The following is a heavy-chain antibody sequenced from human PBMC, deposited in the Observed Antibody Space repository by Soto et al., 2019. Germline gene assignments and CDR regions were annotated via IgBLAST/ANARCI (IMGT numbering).Heavy chain of an antibody. Sequence: QVQLVESGGGVVQPGRSLRLSCETSGFTFNIFGMHWVRQAPGKGLEWVAVIWFDGRYKYYADSVKGRFTISRDNSKNTLELQMNSLRVEDAAVYYCARDRGGGAYWYFDLWGRGTLVTVSS. CDR1: GFTFNIFG. D-gene: IGHD3-16*01. CDR2: IWFDGRYK. V-gene: IGHV3-33*01. CDR3: ARDRGGGAYWYFDL. J-gene: IGHJ2*01.